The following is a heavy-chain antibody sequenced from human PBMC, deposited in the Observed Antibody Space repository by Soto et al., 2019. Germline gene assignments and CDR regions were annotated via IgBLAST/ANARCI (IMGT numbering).Heavy chain of an antibody. J-gene: IGHJ5*02. Sequence: SETLSLTCSVYGGSFSGGDCSWIRQPPVKGLEWIGEINHSVSTNYNPSLKSRVTISVDTSKNQFSLKLSSVTAADTAVYYCARRYERVRSPDWKWLDPRGQGNLVHVSS. D-gene: IGHD3-9*01. CDR2: INHSVST. V-gene: IGHV4-34*01. CDR1: GGSFSGGD. CDR3: ARRYERVRSPDWKWLDP.